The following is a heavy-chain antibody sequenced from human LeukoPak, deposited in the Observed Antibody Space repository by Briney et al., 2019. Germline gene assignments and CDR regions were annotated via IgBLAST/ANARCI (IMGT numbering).Heavy chain of an antibody. Sequence: SETLSLTCTVSGDSISNDYWNWIRQPPGKGLEWIGYIYYSGSTNYNPSLKSRVTISVDTSKNQFSLKLTSVTAADTAVYYCARCPYSSSTLFDYWGQGTLVTVSS. V-gene: IGHV4-59*01. J-gene: IGHJ4*02. CDR1: GDSISNDY. D-gene: IGHD6-6*01. CDR2: IYYSGST. CDR3: ARCPYSSSTLFDY.